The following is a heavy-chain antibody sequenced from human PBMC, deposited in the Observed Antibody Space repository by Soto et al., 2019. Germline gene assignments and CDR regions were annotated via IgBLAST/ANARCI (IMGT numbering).Heavy chain of an antibody. D-gene: IGHD6-19*01. CDR1: GYTFSSYD. J-gene: IGHJ4*02. CDR2: LNPNSGDT. V-gene: IGHV1-8*01. Sequence: QVQLVQSGAEVKKPGASVKVSCKASGYTFSSYDINWVRLATGQGLEWMGWLNPNSGDTGYAQKFQGRVTLTRNTSINTAYIELSSLTSDDTAVYYCATSGGGWYLYWGQGTLATVSS. CDR3: ATSGGGWYLY.